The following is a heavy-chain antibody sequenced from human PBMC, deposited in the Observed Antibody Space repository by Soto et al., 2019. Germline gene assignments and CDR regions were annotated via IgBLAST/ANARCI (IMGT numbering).Heavy chain of an antibody. CDR3: ARFMTYYYDSSGYYASD. CDR1: GYTFTSYG. CDR2: ISAYNGNT. D-gene: IGHD3-22*01. Sequence: QVQLVQSGAEVKKPGASVKVSCKASGYTFTSYGISWVRQAPGQGLEWMGWISAYNGNTNYAQKLQGRVTMTTDTSTSSAYMELRSLRSDDTAVYYCARFMTYYYDSSGYYASDWGQGTLVTVSS. J-gene: IGHJ4*02. V-gene: IGHV1-18*01.